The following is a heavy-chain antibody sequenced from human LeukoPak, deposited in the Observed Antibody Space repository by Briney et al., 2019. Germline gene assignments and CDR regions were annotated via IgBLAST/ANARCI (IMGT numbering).Heavy chain of an antibody. V-gene: IGHV4-39*07. CDR2: IFYSGST. J-gene: IGHJ3*02. Sequence: SETLSLTCTVSSGSISTSNYYWGWVRQPPGKALEWIGNIFYSGSTYYSPSLKSRVTISLDTSRNQFSLKLSSVTAADTAVYYCAGETYYGSGSYYKDDAFDIWGQGTMVTVSS. CDR3: AGETYYGSGSYYKDDAFDI. CDR1: SGSISTSNYY. D-gene: IGHD3-10*01.